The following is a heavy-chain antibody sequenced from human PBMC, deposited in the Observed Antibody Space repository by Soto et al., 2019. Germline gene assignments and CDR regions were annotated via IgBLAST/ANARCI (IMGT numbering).Heavy chain of an antibody. V-gene: IGHV3-23*01. CDR1: EFTFNSYA. J-gene: IGHJ4*02. D-gene: IGHD2-21*02. Sequence: PGGSLRLSCVASEFTFNSYAMSWVRQAPGMGLEWVSSIIGSGAITYYADSVKGRFTISRDNSKSTLYLQMNSLRVEDTALYYCEKHARDTGGNSGIDYWGQGTPVTVYS. CDR2: IIGSGAIT. CDR3: EKHARDTGGNSGIDY.